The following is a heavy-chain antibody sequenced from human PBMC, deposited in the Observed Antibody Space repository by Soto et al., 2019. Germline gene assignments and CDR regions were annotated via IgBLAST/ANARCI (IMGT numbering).Heavy chain of an antibody. D-gene: IGHD2-2*03. CDR2: IGPSDSDT. Sequence: GESLKISCRYSEYRFNTYWIAWVRQMPGKGLEWMGIIGPSDSDTQYSPAFKGQVTISADKAINTVYLQWGRLKASDSAMYYCARKGDMDAPAAAAFHIWGQGTMVTVSS. CDR1: EYRFNTYW. J-gene: IGHJ3*02. V-gene: IGHV5-51*01. CDR3: ARKGDMDAPAAAAFHI.